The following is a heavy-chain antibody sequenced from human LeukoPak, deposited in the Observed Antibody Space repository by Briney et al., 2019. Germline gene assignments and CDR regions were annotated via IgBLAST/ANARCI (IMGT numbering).Heavy chain of an antibody. CDR1: GFTFSDFG. D-gene: IGHD6-13*01. CDR3: VKGGSSSHNWFDP. Sequence: PGGSLRLSCAASGFTFSDFGMHWVRQAPGKGLEWVAFIRNDGCNDYYPDSVKGRFTISRDNSRTTLCLQMHSLRIEDTAVYYCVKGGSSSHNWFDPWGQGILVTVSS. CDR2: IRNDGCND. V-gene: IGHV3-30*02. J-gene: IGHJ5*02.